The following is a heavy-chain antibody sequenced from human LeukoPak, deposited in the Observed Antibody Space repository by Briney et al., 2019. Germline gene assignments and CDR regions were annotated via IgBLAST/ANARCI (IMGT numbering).Heavy chain of an antibody. CDR3: ARSPPRRGPGAFDI. V-gene: IGHV5-51*01. Sequence: GESLKISCKGSGYSFTSYWIGWVRQMPGKGLEWMGIIYPGDSDTRYSPSFQGQVTISADKSISTAYLQWSSLTAADTAMYYCARSPPRRGPGAFDIWGQGTMVTVSS. CDR2: IYPGDSDT. CDR1: GYSFTSYW. J-gene: IGHJ3*02. D-gene: IGHD1-1*01.